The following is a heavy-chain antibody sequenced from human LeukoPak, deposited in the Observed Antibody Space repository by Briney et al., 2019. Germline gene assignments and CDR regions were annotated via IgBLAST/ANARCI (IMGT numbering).Heavy chain of an antibody. J-gene: IGHJ3*02. CDR1: GVSISSYY. Sequence: SETLSLTCTVSGVSISSYYWSRVRQPPGKGLEWIGYIDYSGNTNYNPSLKSRVTISVDTSKNQFSLTLTSVTAADTAVYYCARVPPLGYCSGGSCYSDAFDIWGQGTMVTVSS. CDR2: IDYSGNT. D-gene: IGHD2-15*01. CDR3: ARVPPLGYCSGGSCYSDAFDI. V-gene: IGHV4-59*01.